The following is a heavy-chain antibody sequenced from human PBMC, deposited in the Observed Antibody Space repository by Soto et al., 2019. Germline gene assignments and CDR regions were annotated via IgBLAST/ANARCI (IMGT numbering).Heavy chain of an antibody. CDR1: GFTFSSYW. V-gene: IGHV3-7*01. CDR3: ARDREQYNWNRNDAFDI. CDR2: IKQDGSEK. D-gene: IGHD1-20*01. Sequence: GGSLRLSCAASGFTFSSYWMSWVHQAPGKGLEWVANIKQDGSEKYYVDSVKGRFTISRDNAKNSLYLQMNSLRAEDTAVYYCARDREQYNWNRNDAFDIWGQGTMVTVSS. J-gene: IGHJ3*02.